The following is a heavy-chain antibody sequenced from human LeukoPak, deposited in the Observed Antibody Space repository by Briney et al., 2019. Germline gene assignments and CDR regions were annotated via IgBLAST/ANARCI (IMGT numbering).Heavy chain of an antibody. V-gene: IGHV1-18*01. J-gene: IGHJ3*02. CDR2: ISGYNGNT. CDR1: GYSLKNYG. D-gene: IGHD1-26*01. CDR3: ARNVGSYYSPGAFDI. Sequence: ASVKVSCKASGYSLKNYGISWGRQAPGQGLEWMGWISGYNGNTNYAQKLQGRVTMTTDTSTSTAYMELRSLRSDDTAIYYCARNVGSYYSPGAFDIWGQGTMVTVSS.